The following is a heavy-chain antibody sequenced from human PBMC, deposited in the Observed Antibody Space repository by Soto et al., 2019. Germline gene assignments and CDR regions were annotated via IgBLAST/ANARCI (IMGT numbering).Heavy chain of an antibody. D-gene: IGHD3-10*01. Sequence: QVQLVQSGSEVKKPGSSVKVSYKVSGGTFSSFAISWVRQAPGQGLEWIGGIIPAIGTPDHAPKFRGRVTITADESTSTAYLELSSLTSNDTAAYFCARDYGRQAPGLWGQGTKVTVSS. CDR3: ARDYGRQAPGL. J-gene: IGHJ3*01. CDR1: GGTFSSFA. V-gene: IGHV1-69*01. CDR2: IIPAIGTP.